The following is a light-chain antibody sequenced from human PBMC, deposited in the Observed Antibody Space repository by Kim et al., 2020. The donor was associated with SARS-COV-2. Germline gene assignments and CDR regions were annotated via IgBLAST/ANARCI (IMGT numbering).Light chain of an antibody. J-gene: IGLJ3*02. CDR3: CSYSGVSHWV. CDR1: TRDIGAYDY. CDR2: AVS. Sequence: GQSVTISCDGTTRDIGAYDYVSWYRQHPGKAPKLMIFAVSTRPSGVPDRFSGSKSANTASLTISGLQAEDEADYYCCSYSGVSHWVFGGGTQLTVL. V-gene: IGLV2-11*03.